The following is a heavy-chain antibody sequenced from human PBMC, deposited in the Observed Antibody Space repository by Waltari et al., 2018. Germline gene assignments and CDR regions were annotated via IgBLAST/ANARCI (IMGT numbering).Heavy chain of an antibody. CDR1: GGSISSGSYY. CDR3: AGRYCSGGSCHMGY. Sequence: QVQLQESGPGLVKPSQTLSLTCTVSGGSISSGSYYWSWIRQPAGKGLEWIGYIDTSGSTNYTPSLKSRVTIAVDTSKNQFSVKLGSVTAADTAVYYCAGRYCSGGSCHMGYWGQGTLVTVSS. V-gene: IGHV4-61*09. J-gene: IGHJ4*02. D-gene: IGHD2-15*01. CDR2: IDTSGST.